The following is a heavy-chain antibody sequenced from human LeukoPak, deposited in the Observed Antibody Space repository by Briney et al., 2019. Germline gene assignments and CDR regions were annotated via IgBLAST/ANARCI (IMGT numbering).Heavy chain of an antibody. Sequence: GGSLRLSCAASGFTFSDYWMYRVRQAPGKGLVWVSLINTDGSTTTSADSVKGRVTISRDNARNTLYLQMNSLRAEDTAVYYCARSAAGFDYWGQGTLVTVSS. CDR1: GFTFSDYW. V-gene: IGHV3-74*01. CDR3: ARSAAGFDY. CDR2: INTDGSTT. J-gene: IGHJ4*02. D-gene: IGHD6-13*01.